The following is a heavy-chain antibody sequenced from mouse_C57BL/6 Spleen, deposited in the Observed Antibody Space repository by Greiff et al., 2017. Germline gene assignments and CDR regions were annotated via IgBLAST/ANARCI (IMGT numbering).Heavy chain of an antibody. CDR1: GYTFTDYE. D-gene: IGHD2-1*01. J-gene: IGHJ4*01. Sequence: QVHVKQSGAELVRPGASVTLSCKASGYTFTDYEMHWVKQTPVHGLEWIGAIDPETGGTAYNQKFKGKAILTADKSSSTAYMELRSLTSEDSAVYYCTRGGKGAMDYWGQGTSVTVSS. V-gene: IGHV1-15*01. CDR3: TRGGKGAMDY. CDR2: IDPETGGT.